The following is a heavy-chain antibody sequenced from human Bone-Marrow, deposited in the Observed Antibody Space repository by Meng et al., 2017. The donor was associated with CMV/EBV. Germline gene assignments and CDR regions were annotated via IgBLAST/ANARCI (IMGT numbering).Heavy chain of an antibody. Sequence: GESLKISCKGSGYSFTSYWYGWVRQMPGKGLEWRGIIYPVDSDTRYSPSFQGQVTISADKSISTDYLQWSSLKAADTAMYYCARHHSYGNVEGYYYYGMDVWGQGTTVTVSS. J-gene: IGHJ6*02. V-gene: IGHV5-51*01. CDR3: ARHHSYGNVEGYYYYGMDV. CDR1: GYSFTSYW. D-gene: IGHD5-18*01. CDR2: IYPVDSDT.